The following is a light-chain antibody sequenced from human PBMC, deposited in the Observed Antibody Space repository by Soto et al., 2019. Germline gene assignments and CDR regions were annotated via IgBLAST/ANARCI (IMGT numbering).Light chain of an antibody. CDR2: GAS. CDR1: QSVSSN. V-gene: IGKV3-15*01. Sequence: EIVMTQSPATLSVSPGERATLSCRASQSVSSNLAWYQQKPGQAPRLLIHGASTRATGIPARFSGSGSGTEFTLTISSLQSEDFAVYYCQQYHNWPPITFGQGKRLEIK. J-gene: IGKJ5*01. CDR3: QQYHNWPPIT.